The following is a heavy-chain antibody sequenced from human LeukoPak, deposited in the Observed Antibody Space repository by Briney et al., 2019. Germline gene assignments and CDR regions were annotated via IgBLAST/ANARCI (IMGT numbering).Heavy chain of an antibody. CDR3: ARGIAVASVYY. D-gene: IGHD6-19*01. CDR1: GFTFSSYW. CDR2: INSDGSST. Sequence: GGSLRLSCAASGFTFSSYWMHWVRQAPGKGLVWVSRINSDGSSTSYADSVKGRFTISRDNAKNTLYLQMNSLRAEDTAVYYCARGIAVASVYYWGQGTLVTVSS. V-gene: IGHV3-74*01. J-gene: IGHJ4*02.